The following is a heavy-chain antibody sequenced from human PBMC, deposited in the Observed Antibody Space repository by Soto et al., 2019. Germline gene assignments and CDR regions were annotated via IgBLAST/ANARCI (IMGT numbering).Heavy chain of an antibody. J-gene: IGHJ5*02. CDR3: ARLELLLHL. V-gene: IGHV4-39*01. CDR2: IYYSGST. D-gene: IGHD2-15*01. Sequence: QLQLQESGPGLVKPSETLSLTCTVSGGSISSSSYYWGWIRQPQGKGLEWIGSIYYSGSTYYNPSLKSRVTISVDTSKNQFSLKLSSVTAADPAVYYCARLELLLHLWGQGTLVTVSS. CDR1: GGSISSSSYY.